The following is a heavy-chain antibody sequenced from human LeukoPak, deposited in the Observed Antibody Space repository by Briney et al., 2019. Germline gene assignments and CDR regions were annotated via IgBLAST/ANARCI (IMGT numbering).Heavy chain of an antibody. CDR3: ATQYSYDSSGYYPWDY. CDR1: GFTFSSFW. CDR2: INSDGSST. J-gene: IGHJ4*02. D-gene: IGHD3-22*01. Sequence: GGSLRLSCLASGFTFSSFWMHWVRQAPGKGLVWVSHINSDGSSTTYADSVKGRFTISRDNAENTLYLQMNSLRAEDTAMYYCATQYSYDSSGYYPWDYWGQGTLVTVSS. V-gene: IGHV3-74*01.